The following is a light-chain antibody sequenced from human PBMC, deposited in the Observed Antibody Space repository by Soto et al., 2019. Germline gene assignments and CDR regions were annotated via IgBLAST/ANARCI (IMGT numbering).Light chain of an antibody. V-gene: IGKV3-15*01. CDR2: RAS. Sequence: IVMTQSPATLSVSLGERATLSCRASQSINSNLAWYQQKPGQAPRLLMFRASIRAAGFPARFSGSGSGTEFNITISSLQSDDSAVYYCQQYNNWPRATFGGGTKVDI. J-gene: IGKJ4*01. CDR3: QQYNNWPRAT. CDR1: QSINSN.